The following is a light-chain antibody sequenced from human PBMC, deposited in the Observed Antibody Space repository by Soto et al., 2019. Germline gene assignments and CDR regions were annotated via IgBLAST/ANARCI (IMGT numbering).Light chain of an antibody. CDR3: QQYENLPLT. CDR2: DGF. CDR1: QDIRNR. J-gene: IGKJ4*01. Sequence: DIEMTQSPSSLSASVGDRVTITCQASQDIRNRLNWYQQKPGKAHKLLIYDGFNLESGVPARFSGVGYGTEFALTISSLQPEDVATYFCQQYENLPLTFGGGSRVEI. V-gene: IGKV1-33*01.